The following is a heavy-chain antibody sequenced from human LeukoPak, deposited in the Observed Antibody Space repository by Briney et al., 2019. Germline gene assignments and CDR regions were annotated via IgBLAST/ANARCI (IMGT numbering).Heavy chain of an antibody. CDR3: AKDLEDTAMIRRPFDI. CDR2: ISGSGGST. Sequence: GGSPRLSCVASGLTFSTYAMSWVRQAPGKGLEWVSGISGSGGSTPYADSVKGRFTISRDNSKNTLYLQMNSLRAEDTAVYYCAKDLEDTAMIRRPFDIWGQGTMVTVSS. V-gene: IGHV3-23*01. D-gene: IGHD5-18*01. CDR1: GLTFSTYA. J-gene: IGHJ3*02.